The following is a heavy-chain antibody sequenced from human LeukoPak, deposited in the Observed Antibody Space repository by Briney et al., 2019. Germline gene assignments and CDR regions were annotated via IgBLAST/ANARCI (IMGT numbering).Heavy chain of an antibody. V-gene: IGHV3-7*01. J-gene: IGHJ4*02. Sequence: GGSLRLSCAASGFTFSDYYMSWVRQAPGKGLEWVANIKQDGSEKYYVDSVKGRFTISRDNAKNSLYLQMNSLRAEDTAVYYCARDSGMNYYDSSGYYQDWGQGTLVTVSS. D-gene: IGHD3-22*01. CDR3: ARDSGMNYYDSSGYYQD. CDR1: GFTFSDYY. CDR2: IKQDGSEK.